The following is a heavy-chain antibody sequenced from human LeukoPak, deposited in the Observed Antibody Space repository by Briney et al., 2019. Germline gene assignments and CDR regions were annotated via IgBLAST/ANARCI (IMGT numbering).Heavy chain of an antibody. V-gene: IGHV1-18*01. CDR3: ARGVAVAGRGSIPYFDY. CDR1: GYTFTSYG. CDR2: ISAYNGNT. D-gene: IGHD6-19*01. Sequence: GASVKVSCKASGYTFTSYGISWVRQAPGQGLEWMGWISAYNGNTNYAQKFQGRVTMTRDTSTSTAYMELSSLRSEDTAVYYCARGVAVAGRGSIPYFDYWGQGTLVTVSS. J-gene: IGHJ4*02.